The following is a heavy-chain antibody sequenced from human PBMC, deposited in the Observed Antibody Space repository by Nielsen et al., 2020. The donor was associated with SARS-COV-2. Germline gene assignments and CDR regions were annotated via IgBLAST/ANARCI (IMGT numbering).Heavy chain of an antibody. D-gene: IGHD3-3*01. CDR1: GGSISSGSYY. CDR2: TYTSGST. CDR3: ARGFWSGYSPYNWFDP. Sequence: SETLSLTCTVSGGSISSGSYYWSWIRQPAGKGLEWIGRTYTSGSTNYNPSLKSRVTISVDTSKNQYSLKLSSVTAADTAVYYCARGFWSGYSPYNWFDPWGQGTLVTVSS. V-gene: IGHV4-61*02. J-gene: IGHJ5*02.